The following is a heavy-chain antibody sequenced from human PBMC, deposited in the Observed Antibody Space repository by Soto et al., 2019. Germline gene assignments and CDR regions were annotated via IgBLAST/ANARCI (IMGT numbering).Heavy chain of an antibody. CDR1: GGSFSGYY. J-gene: IGHJ5*02. CDR3: ARVTRRITMIVVVRWFDP. V-gene: IGHV4-34*01. Sequence: SETLSLTCAVYGGSFSGYYWSWIRQPPGKGLERIGEINHSGSTNYNPSLKSRVTISVDTSKNQFSLKLSSVTAADTAVYYCARVTRRITMIVVVRWFDPWGQGTLVTVSS. D-gene: IGHD3-22*01. CDR2: INHSGST.